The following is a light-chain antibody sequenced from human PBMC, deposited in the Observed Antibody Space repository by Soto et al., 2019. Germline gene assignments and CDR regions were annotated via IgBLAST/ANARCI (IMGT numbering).Light chain of an antibody. CDR2: DVS. CDR3: SSYTSTSTLVI. Sequence: QTVVTQPASVSGSPGQSITISCTGTSSDVGGYNYVAWYQHHPGKAPKVMIYDVSNRPSGVSNRFSGSKSGNTASLTISGLQAEDEADYYCSSYTSTSTLVIFGGGTKLTVL. J-gene: IGLJ2*01. CDR1: SSDVGGYNY. V-gene: IGLV2-14*03.